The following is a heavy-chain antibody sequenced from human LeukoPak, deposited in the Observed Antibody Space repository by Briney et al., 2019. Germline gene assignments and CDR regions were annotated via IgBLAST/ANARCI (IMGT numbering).Heavy chain of an antibody. J-gene: IGHJ3*02. D-gene: IGHD2-21*01. CDR2: INPSSGDT. CDR1: GYTFTAHY. V-gene: IGHV1-2*06. CDR3: ARDPGYSYAFDI. Sequence: GASVKVSCKASGYTFTAHYMHWVRQAPGQGLEWMGRINPSSGDTEYGQRFQGRVTLTRDTSNSTANLELRRLRSDDTAVYYCARDPGYSYAFDIWGQGTVVIVSS.